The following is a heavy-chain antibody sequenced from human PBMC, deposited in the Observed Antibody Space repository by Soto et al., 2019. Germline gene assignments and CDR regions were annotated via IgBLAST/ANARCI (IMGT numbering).Heavy chain of an antibody. D-gene: IGHD2-21*01. CDR3: WGGPTSPSRNYYYYYMDV. CDR2: ISGSGGST. J-gene: IGHJ6*03. V-gene: IGHV3-23*01. CDR1: GFTFSSYA. Sequence: GGSLRLSCAASGFTFSSYAMSWVRQAPGKGLEWVSAISGSGGSTYYADSVKGRFTISRDNSKNTLYLQMNSLRAEDTAVYRAWGGPTSPSRNYYYYYMDVWGKGTTVTVSS.